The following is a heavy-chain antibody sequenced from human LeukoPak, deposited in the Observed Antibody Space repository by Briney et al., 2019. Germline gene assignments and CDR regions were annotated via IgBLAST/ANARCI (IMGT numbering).Heavy chain of an antibody. CDR3: ARGLNRNDYGDYGY. CDR2: IYHSGST. Sequence: SQTLSLTCTVSGGSISSGGYYWSWIRQPPGKGLEWIGYIYHSGSTYYNPSLKSRVTIPVDRSKNQFSLKLSSVTAADTAVYYCARGLNRNDYGDYGYWGQGTLVTVSS. J-gene: IGHJ4*02. V-gene: IGHV4-30-2*01. D-gene: IGHD4-17*01. CDR1: GGSISSGGYY.